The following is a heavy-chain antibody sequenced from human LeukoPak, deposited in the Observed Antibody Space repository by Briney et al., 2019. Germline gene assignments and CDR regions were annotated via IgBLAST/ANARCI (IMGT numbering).Heavy chain of an antibody. D-gene: IGHD6-19*01. CDR3: AKDNRRHYTSGPNPDSLH. V-gene: IGHV3-9*01. J-gene: IGHJ4*02. CDR2: ISWNSGSI. CDR1: GFIFNNYA. Sequence: PGGSLRLSRAGSGFIFNNYAMHWVRQPPGKGLEWVSGISWNSGSIDYADSVKGRFTISRDNAKNSLYLQMNSLRVADTAFYYCAKDNRRHYTSGPNPDSLHWGQGALVTVSS.